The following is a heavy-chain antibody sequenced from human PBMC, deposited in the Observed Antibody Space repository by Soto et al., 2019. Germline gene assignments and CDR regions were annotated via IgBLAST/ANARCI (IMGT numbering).Heavy chain of an antibody. D-gene: IGHD3-3*01. CDR3: ARPNDYWNGYGPFDY. CDR2: TSYTGST. J-gene: IGHJ4*02. V-gene: IGHV4-31*11. CDR1: GRSISSVGYY. Sequence: SETLSLTCAVSGRSISSVGYYWSWVRLLPGKGLEWIGSTSYTGSTYYNPSLENRLSISLDTSENRFSLRLNSVTAADTAIYYCARPNDYWNGYGPFDYWGQGSLVTVSS.